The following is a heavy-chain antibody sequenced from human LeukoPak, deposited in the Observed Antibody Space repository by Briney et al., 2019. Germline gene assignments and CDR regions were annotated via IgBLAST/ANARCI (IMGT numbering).Heavy chain of an antibody. J-gene: IGHJ3*02. V-gene: IGHV3-48*03. D-gene: IGHD3-16*01. CDR2: IRSSGSTI. Sequence: GGSLRLSCAASGFAFSSYEMIWVRQAPGKGLEWVSYIRSSGSTIYYADSVKGRFTISRDNAKNSLYLLMNSLRADDTAVYYCARDLNYDYGHDAFDIWGQGTMVTVSS. CDR1: GFAFSSYE. CDR3: ARDLNYDYGHDAFDI.